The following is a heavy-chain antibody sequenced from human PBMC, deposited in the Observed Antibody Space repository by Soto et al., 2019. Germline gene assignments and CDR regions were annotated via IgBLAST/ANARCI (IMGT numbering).Heavy chain of an antibody. CDR1: GGSISSGDYY. D-gene: IGHD3-3*01. V-gene: IGHV4-30-4*01. Sequence: QVQLQESGPGLVKPSQTQSLTCTVSGGSISSGDYYWSWIRQPPGKGLEWIGYIYYSGSTYYNPSLKSRVTISVDTSKNQFSLKLSSVTAADTAVYYCARLVRGYDFWSGYYYYYGMDVWGQGTTVTVSS. J-gene: IGHJ6*02. CDR3: ARLVRGYDFWSGYYYYYGMDV. CDR2: IYYSGST.